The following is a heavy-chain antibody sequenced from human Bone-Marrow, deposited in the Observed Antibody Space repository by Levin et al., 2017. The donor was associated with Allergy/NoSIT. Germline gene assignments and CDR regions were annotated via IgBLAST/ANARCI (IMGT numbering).Heavy chain of an antibody. Sequence: PSETLSLTCTVSGGSISTYYWSWIRQPPGKGLEWIGYVYYSGGTTYNPSLKSRVTISVDTSKNQFSLKLRSVTAADTAVYYCARDGSGKFYTWFDPWGQGTLVTVSS. CDR3: ARDGSGKFYTWFDP. J-gene: IGHJ5*02. CDR2: VYYSGGT. D-gene: IGHD3-10*01. CDR1: GGSISTYY. V-gene: IGHV4-59*01.